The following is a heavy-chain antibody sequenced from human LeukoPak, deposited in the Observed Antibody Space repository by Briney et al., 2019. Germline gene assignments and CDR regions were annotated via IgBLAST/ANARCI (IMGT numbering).Heavy chain of an antibody. Sequence: SETLSLTCTVSGGSISSYYWSWIWQPPGKGLEWIGYIYYSGSTNYNPSLKSRVTISVDTSKNQFSLKLSSVTAADTAVYYCARGRVLWFGGYDYWGQGTLVTVSS. CDR2: IYYSGST. J-gene: IGHJ4*02. CDR3: ARGRVLWFGGYDY. V-gene: IGHV4-59*01. D-gene: IGHD3-10*01. CDR1: GGSISSYY.